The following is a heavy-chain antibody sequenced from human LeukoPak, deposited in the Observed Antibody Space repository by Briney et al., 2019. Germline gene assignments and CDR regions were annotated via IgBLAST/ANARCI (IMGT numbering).Heavy chain of an antibody. CDR2: IYYSGST. J-gene: IGHJ3*02. CDR3: ARYRITMIVVVNAAFDI. V-gene: IGHV4-59*12. D-gene: IGHD3-22*01. CDR1: GGSISNKY. Sequence: SQTLSLTCTVSGGSISNKYWSWIRQPPGKGLEWIGYIYYSGSTNYNPSLKSRVTILVDTSKNQFSLKLGSVTAADTAVYYCARYRITMIVVVNAAFDIWGQGTMVTVSS.